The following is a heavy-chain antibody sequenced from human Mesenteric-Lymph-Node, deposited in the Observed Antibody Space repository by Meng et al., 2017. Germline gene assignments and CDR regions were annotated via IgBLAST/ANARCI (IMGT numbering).Heavy chain of an antibody. D-gene: IGHD6-13*01. CDR3: ARRQQLVRGFDP. J-gene: IGHJ5*02. Sequence: QVQLVQSGAEVKKPGASVKVSCKASGYTFTSYGISWVRQAPGQGLEWMGGIIPYSGRRQYAQNFQGRLTITADESTTTAYMELSSLTSEDTAVYYCARRQQLVRGFDPWGQGTLVTVSS. CDR2: IIPYSGRR. V-gene: IGHV1-69*13. CDR1: GYTFTSYG.